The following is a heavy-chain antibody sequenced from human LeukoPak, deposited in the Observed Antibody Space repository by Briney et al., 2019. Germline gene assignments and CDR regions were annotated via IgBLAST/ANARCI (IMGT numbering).Heavy chain of an antibody. CDR2: IYHSGST. V-gene: IGHV4-38-2*01. Sequence: SETLSLTCAVSGYSISSGYYCGWIRQPPGEGLEWIGSIYHSGSTYYNPSLKSRVTISVDTSKNQFSLKLSSVTAADTAVYYCARVLAGYSGYVDYWGQGTLVTVSS. J-gene: IGHJ4*02. CDR3: ARVLAGYSGYVDY. CDR1: GYSISSGYY. D-gene: IGHD1-26*01.